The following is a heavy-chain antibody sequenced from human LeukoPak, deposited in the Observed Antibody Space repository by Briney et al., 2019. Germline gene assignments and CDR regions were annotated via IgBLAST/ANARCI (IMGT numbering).Heavy chain of an antibody. J-gene: IGHJ4*02. V-gene: IGHV3-49*03. D-gene: IGHD5-24*01. CDR2: IRSKAYGGTT. Sequence: GGSLGLSCTASGFTFGDYAMSWFRQAPGKGLEWVGFIRSKAYGGTTEYAASVKGRFTISRDDSKSIAYLQMNSLKTEDTAVYYCTRLTQMATIYFDYWGQGTLVTVSS. CDR3: TRLTQMATIYFDY. CDR1: GFTFGDYA.